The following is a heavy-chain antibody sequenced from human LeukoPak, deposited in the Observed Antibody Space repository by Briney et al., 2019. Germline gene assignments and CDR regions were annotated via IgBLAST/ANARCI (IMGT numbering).Heavy chain of an antibody. CDR2: FDPEDGET. V-gene: IGHV1-24*01. Sequence: GASVKVSCKVSGYTLTELSMHWVRQAPGKGLEWMGGFDPEDGETIYAQKFQGRVTMTEDTSTDTAYMELSSLRSEDTAVYYCARGRRSGRSSQNYFYYYIDVWGKGTTVTVSS. J-gene: IGHJ6*03. CDR1: GYTLTELS. D-gene: IGHD3-10*01. CDR3: ARGRRSGRSSQNYFYYYIDV.